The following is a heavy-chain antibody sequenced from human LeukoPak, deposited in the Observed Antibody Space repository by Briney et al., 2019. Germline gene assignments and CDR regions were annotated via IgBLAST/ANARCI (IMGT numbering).Heavy chain of an antibody. CDR2: ISNDGGTK. Sequence: GGSLRLSCAASGFTFSSYGMHWVRQAPGKGLEWVAVISNDGGTKYYADSVKGRFTTSRENSKSTLYLQMNSLRVEDAAMYYCAKSGERYCTRGNCYFDYGGQGTLVTVSS. D-gene: IGHD2-8*01. CDR1: GFTFSSYG. J-gene: IGHJ4*02. CDR3: AKSGERYCTRGNCYFDY. V-gene: IGHV3-30*18.